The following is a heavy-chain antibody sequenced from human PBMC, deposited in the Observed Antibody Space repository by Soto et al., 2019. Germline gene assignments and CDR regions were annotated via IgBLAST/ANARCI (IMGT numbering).Heavy chain of an antibody. J-gene: IGHJ6*02. D-gene: IGHD5-12*01. V-gene: IGHV3-11*01. Sequence: QVQLVESGGGLVKPGGSLRLSCAASGFTFSDYYMSWIRQAPGKGLEWVSYISSSGSTIYYADSVKGRFTISRDNAKNSLYLQMNSLRAEDTAVYYCARETRLSGGYDYPRYYYYGMDVWGQGTTVTVSS. CDR3: ARETRLSGGYDYPRYYYYGMDV. CDR1: GFTFSDYY. CDR2: ISSSGSTI.